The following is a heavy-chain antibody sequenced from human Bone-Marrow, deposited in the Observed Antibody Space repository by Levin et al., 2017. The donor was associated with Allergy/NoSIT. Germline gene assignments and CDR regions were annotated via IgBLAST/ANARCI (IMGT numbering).Heavy chain of an antibody. CDR1: GFTVSSNY. CDR2: IYSGGST. Sequence: GESLKISCAASGFTVSSNYMSWVRQAPGKGLEWVSVIYSGGSTYYADSVKGRFTISRDNSKNTLYLKMNSLRAEDTAVYYCAKNGGWYGAGYFDYWGQGTLVTVSS. V-gene: IGHV3-66*02. CDR3: AKNGGWYGAGYFDY. D-gene: IGHD6-19*01. J-gene: IGHJ4*02.